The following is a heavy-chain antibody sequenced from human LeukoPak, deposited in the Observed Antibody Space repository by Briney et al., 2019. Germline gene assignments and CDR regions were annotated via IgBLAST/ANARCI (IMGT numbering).Heavy chain of an antibody. CDR2: INHSGSA. D-gene: IGHD6-13*01. Sequence: SETLSLTCAVYGGSFSGYYWSWIRQPPGKGLEWIGEINHSGSANYNPSLKSRVTISVDTSKNQFSLKLSSVTAADTAVYYCAAGIAAADPFDYWGQGTLVTVSS. CDR1: GGSFSGYY. CDR3: AAGIAAADPFDY. V-gene: IGHV4-34*01. J-gene: IGHJ4*02.